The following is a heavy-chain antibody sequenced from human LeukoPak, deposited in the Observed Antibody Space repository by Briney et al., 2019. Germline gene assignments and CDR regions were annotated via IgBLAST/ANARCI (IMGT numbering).Heavy chain of an antibody. CDR1: GYTFTSYY. V-gene: IGHV1-46*01. CDR3: ASDFYGSGKYYYYMDV. D-gene: IGHD3-10*01. J-gene: IGHJ6*03. Sequence: ASVKVSCKASGYTFTSYYMHWVRQAPGQGLEWMGLINPSGGSTSYAQKFQGRVTMTRDMSTSTVYMELSSLRSEDTAVYYCASDFYGSGKYYYYMDVWGKGTTVTVSS. CDR2: INPSGGST.